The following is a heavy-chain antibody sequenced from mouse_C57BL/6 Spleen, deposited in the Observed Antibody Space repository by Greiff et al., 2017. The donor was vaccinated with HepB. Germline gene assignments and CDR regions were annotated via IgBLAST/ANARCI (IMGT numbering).Heavy chain of an antibody. D-gene: IGHD2-3*01. CDR2: IWSGGST. CDR3: ARRLDDGYYEGAMDY. V-gene: IGHV2-2*01. J-gene: IGHJ4*01. Sequence: VMLVESGPGLVQPSQSLSITCTVSGFSFTSYGVHWVRQSPGKGLEWLGVIWSGGSTDYNAAFISRLSISKDNSKSQVFFKMNSLQADDTAIYYCARRLDDGYYEGAMDYWGQGTSVTVSS. CDR1: GFSFTSYG.